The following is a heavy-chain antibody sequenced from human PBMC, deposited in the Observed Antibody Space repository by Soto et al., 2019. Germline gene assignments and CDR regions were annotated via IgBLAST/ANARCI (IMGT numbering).Heavy chain of an antibody. CDR3: ASVNDSSGYPLGYGMDV. CDR1: GGSISSGGYY. CDR2: IYYSGST. Sequence: QVQLQESGPGLVKPSQTLSLTCTVSGGSISSGGYYWSWIRQHPGKGLEWIGYIYYSGSTYYNPAHQRRVTISGDTSKNQFSLKLSSVTAADTAVYYCASVNDSSGYPLGYGMDVWGQGTTVTVSS. J-gene: IGHJ6*02. V-gene: IGHV4-31*03. D-gene: IGHD3-22*01.